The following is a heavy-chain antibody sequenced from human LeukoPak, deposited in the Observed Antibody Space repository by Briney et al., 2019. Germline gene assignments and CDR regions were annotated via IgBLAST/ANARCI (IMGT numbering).Heavy chain of an antibody. D-gene: IGHD2-21*02. V-gene: IGHV4-34*01. CDR3: ARGLLEIVVVTDAFDI. Sequence: PSETLSLTCAVYGGSFSGYYWSWIRQPPGKGLEWIGEINHSGSINYNPSLKSRVTISVDTSKNQFSLKLSSVTAADTAVYYCARGLLEIVVVTDAFDIWGQGTMVTVSS. J-gene: IGHJ3*02. CDR1: GGSFSGYY. CDR2: INHSGSI.